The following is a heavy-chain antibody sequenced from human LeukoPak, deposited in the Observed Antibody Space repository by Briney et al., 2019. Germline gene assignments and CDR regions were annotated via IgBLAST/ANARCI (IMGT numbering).Heavy chain of an antibody. CDR3: ATDVGYGDLAHGY. J-gene: IGHJ4*02. D-gene: IGHD4-17*01. CDR2: IWYDGSNK. Sequence: GGSLRLSCAASGFTFIKYGIHWVRQAPGKGLQWVAVIWYDGSNKYYEDSVEGRFTISRDNSKNTVYLQMNSLRGEDTAVYYCATDVGYGDLAHGYWGQGTLVTVSS. CDR1: GFTFIKYG. V-gene: IGHV3-33*01.